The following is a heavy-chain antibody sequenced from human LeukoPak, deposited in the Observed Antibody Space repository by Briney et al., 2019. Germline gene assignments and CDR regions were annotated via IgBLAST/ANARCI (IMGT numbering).Heavy chain of an antibody. CDR2: MNPNSGNT. J-gene: IGHJ6*02. CDR3: ARGGVSSGSTLLLYYYYYGMDV. CDR1: GYTFTSYD. Sequence: ASVKVSCKASGYTFTSYDINWVRQATGQGLEWMGWMNPNSGNTGYAQKFQGRVTMTRNTSISTAYMELSSLRSEDTAAYYCARGGVSSGSTLLLYYYYYGMDVWGQGTTVTVSS. V-gene: IGHV1-8*01. D-gene: IGHD3-22*01.